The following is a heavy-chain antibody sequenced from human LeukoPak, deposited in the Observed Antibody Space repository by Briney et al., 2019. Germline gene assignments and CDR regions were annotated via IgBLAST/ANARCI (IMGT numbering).Heavy chain of an antibody. CDR3: ARTPDYGDSTCFDY. CDR2: ISAYNGNT. CDR1: GYTFTSYG. J-gene: IGHJ4*02. V-gene: IGHV1-18*01. D-gene: IGHD4-17*01. Sequence: GASVKVSCKASGYTFTSYGISWVRQAPGQGLEWMGWISAYNGNTNYAQKLQGRVTMTTDTSTSTAYMELRSPRSDDTAVYYCARTPDYGDSTCFDYWGQGTLVTVSS.